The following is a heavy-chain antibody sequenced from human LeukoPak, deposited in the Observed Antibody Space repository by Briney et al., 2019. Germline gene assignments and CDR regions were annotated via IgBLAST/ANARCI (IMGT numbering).Heavy chain of an antibody. CDR2: ISYDGSNK. D-gene: IGHD5-12*01. CDR1: GFTFSSYD. V-gene: IGHV3-30*18. CDR3: AKDLKRRDGYKLDY. J-gene: IGHJ4*02. Sequence: GGSLRLSCAASGFTFSSYDMHWVRQAPGKGLEWVAVISYDGSNKYYADSVKGRFTISRDNSKNTLYLQMNSLRAEDTAVYYCAKDLKRRDGYKLDYWGQGTLVTVSS.